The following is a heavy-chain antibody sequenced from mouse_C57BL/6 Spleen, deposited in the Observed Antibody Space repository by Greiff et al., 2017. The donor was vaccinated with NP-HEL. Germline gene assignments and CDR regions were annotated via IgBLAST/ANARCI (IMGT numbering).Heavy chain of an antibody. CDR3: ADYYGSRGGYFDY. CDR2: IYPGSGST. Sequence: QVQLKESGAELVKPGASVKMSCKASGYTFTSYWITWVKQRPGQGLEWIGDIYPGSGSTNYNEKFKSKATLTVDTSSSTAYMQLSSLTSEDSAVYYCADYYGSRGGYFDYWGQGTTLTVSS. V-gene: IGHV1-55*01. CDR1: GYTFTSYW. D-gene: IGHD1-1*01. J-gene: IGHJ2*01.